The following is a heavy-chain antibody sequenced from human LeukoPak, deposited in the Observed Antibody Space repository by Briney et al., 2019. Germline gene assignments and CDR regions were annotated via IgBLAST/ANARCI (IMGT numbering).Heavy chain of an antibody. CDR1: GFTFSDYY. J-gene: IGHJ4*02. V-gene: IGHV3-11*01. Sequence: GGSLRLSCAASGFTFSDYYMSWIRQAPGQGLEWVSYISSSGSIIYYADSVKGRVTLSRDNAKNSLYLQMNSLRAEDTAVHYCARATGSGYSYGYSFDYWGQGTLVTVSS. D-gene: IGHD5-18*01. CDR2: ISSSGSII. CDR3: ARATGSGYSYGYSFDY.